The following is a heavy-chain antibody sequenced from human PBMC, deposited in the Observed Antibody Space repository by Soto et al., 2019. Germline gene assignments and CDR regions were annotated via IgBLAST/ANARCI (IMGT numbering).Heavy chain of an antibody. CDR2: IHTTDGST. D-gene: IGHD6-13*01. Sequence: QVQLVQSGAEVKEPGASVKFSCKASGYNFASNHMHWVRQIPGQGLEWMGIIHTTDGSTSYAQRFRGRITLTRDAPTNTDYMELRGLTSEDTAVYYCVRDRFGSWTFDYWGQGTLLTVSS. CDR1: GYNFASNH. V-gene: IGHV1-46*01. J-gene: IGHJ4*02. CDR3: VRDRFGSWTFDY.